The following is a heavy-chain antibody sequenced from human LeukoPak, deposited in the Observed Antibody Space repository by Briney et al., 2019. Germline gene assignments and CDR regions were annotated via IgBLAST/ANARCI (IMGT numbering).Heavy chain of an antibody. J-gene: IGHJ3*02. CDR2: INHSGST. D-gene: IGHD3-9*01. CDR3: AREYNYDILTGFAAFDI. CDR1: GGSFSGYY. Sequence: SETLSLTCAVHGGSFSGYYWSWIRQPPGKGLEWIGEINHSGSTNYNPSLKSRVTISVDTSKNQFSLKLSSVTAADTAVYYCAREYNYDILTGFAAFDIWGQGTMVTVSS. V-gene: IGHV4-34*01.